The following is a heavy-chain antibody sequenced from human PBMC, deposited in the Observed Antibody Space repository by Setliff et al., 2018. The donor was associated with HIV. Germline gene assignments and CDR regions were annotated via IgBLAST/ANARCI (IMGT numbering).Heavy chain of an antibody. V-gene: IGHV4-39*01. CDR2: ISYTGST. CDR3: ARQTWEYYDTLTGYYRSPKNFDS. Sequence: KPSETLSLTCTVSGGSISSYYWGWIRQPPGKGLEWIGTISYTGSTYYDPSLKSRVTISLDTSKNQFFLKLSSVTAPDTAIYYCARQTWEYYDTLTGYYRSPKNFDSWGQGTLVTVSS. D-gene: IGHD3-9*01. CDR1: GGSISSYY. J-gene: IGHJ4*02.